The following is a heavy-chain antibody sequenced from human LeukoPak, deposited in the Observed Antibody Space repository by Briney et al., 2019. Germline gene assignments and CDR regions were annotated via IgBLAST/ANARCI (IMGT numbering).Heavy chain of an antibody. D-gene: IGHD3-3*01. Sequence: SVKVSCKASGGTFSSYAISWVRQAPGQGLEWMGGIIPIFGTANYAQKSQGRVTITADESTSTAYMELSSLRSEDTAVYYCARGVGDTIFGVVIPPYFDYWGQGTLVTVSS. V-gene: IGHV1-69*13. CDR1: GGTFSSYA. J-gene: IGHJ4*02. CDR3: ARGVGDTIFGVVIPPYFDY. CDR2: IIPIFGTA.